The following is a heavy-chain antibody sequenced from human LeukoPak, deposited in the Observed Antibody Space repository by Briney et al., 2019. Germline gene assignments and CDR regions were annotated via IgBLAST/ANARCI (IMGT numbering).Heavy chain of an antibody. CDR1: GFTFSGSA. V-gene: IGHV3-73*01. J-gene: IGHJ6*03. Sequence: GGSLKLSCAASGFTFSGSAMHWVRQASGKGLEWVGRIRSKANNYATAYVESVKGRFTISRDDSKNTAYLQMNSLKTEDTAVYYCTRTSDILTGYTPREAYYYYYHMDVWGKGTTVTISS. D-gene: IGHD3-9*01. CDR3: TRTSDILTGYTPREAYYYYYHMDV. CDR2: IRSKANNYAT.